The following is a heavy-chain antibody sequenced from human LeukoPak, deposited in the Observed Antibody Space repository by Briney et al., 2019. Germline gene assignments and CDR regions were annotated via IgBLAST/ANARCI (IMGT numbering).Heavy chain of an antibody. J-gene: IGHJ4*02. V-gene: IGHV3-30-3*01. CDR1: GFTFSSYA. D-gene: IGHD1-26*01. CDR3: ARAREWELLL. Sequence: GRSLRLSCAASGFTFSSYAMHWVRQAPGTGLEWVAVISYDGSNKYYADSVKGRFTISRDNSKNTLYLQMNSLRAEDTAVYYCARAREWELLLWGQGTLVTVSS. CDR2: ISYDGSNK.